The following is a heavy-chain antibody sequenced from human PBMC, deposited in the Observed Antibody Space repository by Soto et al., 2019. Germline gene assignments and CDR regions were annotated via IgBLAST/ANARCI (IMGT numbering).Heavy chain of an antibody. D-gene: IGHD1-26*01. CDR1: GFTFSNAW. CDR2: ISGSGGST. CDR3: AKDSVRGSPIHAFDI. Sequence: PGGSLRLSCAASGFTFSNAWMSWVRQAPGRGLEWVSAISGSGGSTYYADSVKGRFTISRDNSKNTLYLQMNSLRAEDTAVYYCAKDSVRGSPIHAFDIWGQGTMVTVSS. V-gene: IGHV3-23*01. J-gene: IGHJ3*02.